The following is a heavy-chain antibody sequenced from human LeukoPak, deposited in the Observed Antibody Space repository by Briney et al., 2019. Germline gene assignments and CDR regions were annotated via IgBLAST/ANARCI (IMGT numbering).Heavy chain of an antibody. CDR3: ARGTSPDFDY. D-gene: IGHD3-10*01. CDR2: ISSSSSYI. V-gene: IGHV3-21*01. CDR1: GFTFSTDS. J-gene: IGHJ4*02. Sequence: GGSLRLSCAASGFTFSTDSMNWVRQAPGKGLEWVSSISSSSSYIYYADSAKGRFTISRDNAKNSLYLQMSSLRAEDTAVYYCARGTSPDFDYWGQGTLVTVSS.